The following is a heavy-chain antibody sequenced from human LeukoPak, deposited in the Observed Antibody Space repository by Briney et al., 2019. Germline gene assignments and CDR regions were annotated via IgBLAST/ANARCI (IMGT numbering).Heavy chain of an antibody. D-gene: IGHD4-17*01. CDR3: ASDPYGYYYYGMDV. J-gene: IGHJ6*02. V-gene: IGHV3-53*01. Sequence: GGSLRLSCAASGFTVSSNYMSWVRQAPGKGLEWVSVIYSGGSTYYADSVKGRFTISRDNSKNTLYLQMNSLRAEDTAVYYCASDPYGYYYYGMDVWGQGTTVTVSS. CDR1: GFTVSSNY. CDR2: IYSGGST.